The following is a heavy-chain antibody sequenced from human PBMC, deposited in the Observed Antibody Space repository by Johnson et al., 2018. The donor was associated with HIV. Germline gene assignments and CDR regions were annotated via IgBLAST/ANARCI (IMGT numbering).Heavy chain of an antibody. V-gene: IGHV3-30*19. CDR1: GFTFSSYG. Sequence: QVQLVESGGGVVQPGRSLRLSCAASGFTFSSYGMHWVRQAPGKGLAWVAVLWHDGSNKYYAYSVKGRLTISRDNSKNTLYLQMNSLRAADTAVYYCARERKMIVVDDDAFDIWGQGTMVTVSS. D-gene: IGHD3-22*01. J-gene: IGHJ3*02. CDR2: LWHDGSNK. CDR3: ARERKMIVVDDDAFDI.